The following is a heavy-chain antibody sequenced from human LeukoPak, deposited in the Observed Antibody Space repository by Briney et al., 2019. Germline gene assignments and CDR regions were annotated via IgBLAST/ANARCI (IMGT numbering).Heavy chain of an antibody. J-gene: IGHJ4*02. Sequence: PGGSLRLSCAASGFTFSRHAMNWVRQAPGEGLEWVSSITSSGSYRYHSDSVKGRFTISRDNAKNSLYLQINSLRVEDTAVYYCASENIVTTSGALFDYWGQGTLVTVSS. CDR2: ITSSGSYR. CDR1: GFTFSRHA. CDR3: ASENIVTTSGALFDY. V-gene: IGHV3-21*01. D-gene: IGHD5-12*01.